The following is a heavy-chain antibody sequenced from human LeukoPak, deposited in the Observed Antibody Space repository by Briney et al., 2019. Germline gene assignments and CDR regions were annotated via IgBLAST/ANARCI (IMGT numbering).Heavy chain of an antibody. CDR3: AREGRTPDI. J-gene: IGHJ3*02. Sequence: PSETLSLTCTVSGGSISSYYWSWIRLPPGKGLEWIGYIYYSGSTNYNPSLKSRVTISVDTSKNQFSLKLSSVTAADTAVYYCAREGRTPDIWGQGTMVTVSS. CDR1: GGSISSYY. CDR2: IYYSGST. D-gene: IGHD1-26*01. V-gene: IGHV4-59*01.